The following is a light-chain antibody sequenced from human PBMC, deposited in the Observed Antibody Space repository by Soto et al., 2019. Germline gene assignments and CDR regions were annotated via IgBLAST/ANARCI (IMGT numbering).Light chain of an antibody. V-gene: IGLV1-51*01. Sequence: QSVLTQPPSVSAAPGQKVTISCSGSSSNIGRNFVSWSQQLPGTGPKLLIYDNGKRPSGTPERFSGSKSGMSATLAITGLRTGDEADYYCGTWDSSLKAWLFGAGTKLTVL. J-gene: IGLJ3*02. CDR3: GTWDSSLKAWL. CDR2: DNG. CDR1: SSNIGRNF.